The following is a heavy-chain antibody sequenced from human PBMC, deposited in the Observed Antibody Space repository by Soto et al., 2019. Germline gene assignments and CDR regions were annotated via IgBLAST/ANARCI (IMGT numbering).Heavy chain of an antibody. J-gene: IGHJ5*02. CDR3: ARSDYYDSSGYYYANWFDP. Sequence: ASVKVSCKASGYTFTSYYMHWVRQAPGQGLEWMGIINPSGGSTSYAQKFQGRVTMTRDTSTSTVYMELSSLRSEDTAVYYCARSDYYDSSGYYYANWFDPWGQGTLVTVSS. D-gene: IGHD3-22*01. CDR1: GYTFTSYY. CDR2: INPSGGST. V-gene: IGHV1-46*01.